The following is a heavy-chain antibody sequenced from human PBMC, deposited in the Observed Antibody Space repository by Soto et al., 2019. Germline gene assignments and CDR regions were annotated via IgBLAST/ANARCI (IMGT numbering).Heavy chain of an antibody. J-gene: IGHJ5*02. Sequence: EVQLVESGGGLIQPGGSLRLSCAASGFTVSGNYITWVRQAPGKGLEWVSVIFSGDNTYYSDSVKGRFTISRDNYKNNVYLQMNRLRGDDTALYFCATGLTLPVRPSFDTWGQGTLLTVSS. V-gene: IGHV3-53*01. CDR2: IFSGDNT. CDR3: ATGLTLPVRPSFDT. CDR1: GFTVSGNY. D-gene: IGHD2-21*02.